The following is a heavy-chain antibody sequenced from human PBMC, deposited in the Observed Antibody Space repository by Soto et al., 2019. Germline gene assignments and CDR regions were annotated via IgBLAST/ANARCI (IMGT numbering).Heavy chain of an antibody. J-gene: IGHJ4*02. V-gene: IGHV1-3*01. CDR2: INAGNGNT. CDR3: ARAVLIERIAAAGTGDFDY. D-gene: IGHD6-13*01. Sequence: QVQLVQSGADVKKPGASVKVSCNASGYTFTSYPMHWVRQAPGQRLDWMGCINAGNGNTKYSQKFQGRVTMSRDASASTAYMEQSSMRCEDTAVYYCARAVLIERIAAAGTGDFDYWGQGTLVTVSS. CDR1: GYTFTSYP.